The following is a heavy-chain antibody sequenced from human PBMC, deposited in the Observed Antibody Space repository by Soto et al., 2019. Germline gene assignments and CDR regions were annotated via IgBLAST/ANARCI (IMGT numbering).Heavy chain of an antibody. CDR1: GGTFSSYT. CDR2: IIPILGIA. CDR3: ARDKRGNHNWFDP. D-gene: IGHD4-4*01. V-gene: IGHV1-69*04. J-gene: IGHJ5*02. Sequence: GASVKVSCKASGGTFSSYTISWVRQAPGQGLEWMGRIIPILGIANYAQKFQGRVTITADKSTSTAYMELSSLRSEDTAVYYCARDKRGNHNWFDPWGQGTLVTVSS.